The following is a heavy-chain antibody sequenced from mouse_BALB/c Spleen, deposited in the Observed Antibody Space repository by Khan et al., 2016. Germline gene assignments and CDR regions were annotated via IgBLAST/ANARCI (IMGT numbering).Heavy chain of an antibody. V-gene: IGHV1-4*01. CDR3: ARESYGAWFAY. CDR2: INPSSGYT. D-gene: IGHD1-1*01. J-gene: IGHJ3*01. Sequence: QVQLKQSGAELARPGASVKMSCKASGYTFTSYTMHWVKQRPGQGLEWIGYINPSSGYTNYNQKFKDKATLTADKSSSTAYMQLSSLTSEDSAVXYCARESYGAWFAYWGQWTLVTVSA. CDR1: GYTFTSYT.